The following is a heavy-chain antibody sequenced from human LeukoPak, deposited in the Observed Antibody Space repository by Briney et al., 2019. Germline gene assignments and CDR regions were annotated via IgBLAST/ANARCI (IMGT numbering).Heavy chain of an antibody. V-gene: IGHV3-74*01. Sequence: PGGSLRLSCAASGFTFSDYWMHWVRPAPGKGLLWVSRISGDGSNIRYADSVKGRFTMSRDNATNTLYLQMNSLRAEDTDLYYCTREYPAAFDYWGQGTLVTVSS. CDR1: GFTFSDYW. CDR3: TREYPAAFDY. J-gene: IGHJ4*02. CDR2: ISGDGSNI.